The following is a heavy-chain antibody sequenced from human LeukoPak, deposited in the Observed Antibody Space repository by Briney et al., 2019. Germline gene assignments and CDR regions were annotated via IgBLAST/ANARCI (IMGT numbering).Heavy chain of an antibody. CDR1: GFTFSTYS. CDR3: ARDRSRVSDY. CDR2: ISSGRSYI. V-gene: IGHV3-21*01. Sequence: GGSLRLSCAASGFTFSTYSMNWVRQAPGKGLEWVSAISSGRSYIFYADSMKGRFTISRDNAKNSLYLQMNSLRAEDTAVYYCARDRSRVSDYWGQGTLVTVSS. J-gene: IGHJ4*02.